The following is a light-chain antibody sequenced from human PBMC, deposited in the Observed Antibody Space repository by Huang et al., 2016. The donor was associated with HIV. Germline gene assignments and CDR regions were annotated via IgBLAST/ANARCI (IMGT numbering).Light chain of an antibody. CDR1: QSISTW. V-gene: IGKV1-5*03. Sequence: DIQMTQSPSTLSASVGDRVTIPCRASQSISTWLAWYQQKPGKAPKLLIYKASNLEDGVPSRFSGSGYGTEFTLTISSLQPDDFATYYCQQYSAYSWTFGQGTKVDIK. CDR3: QQYSAYSWT. CDR2: KAS. J-gene: IGKJ1*01.